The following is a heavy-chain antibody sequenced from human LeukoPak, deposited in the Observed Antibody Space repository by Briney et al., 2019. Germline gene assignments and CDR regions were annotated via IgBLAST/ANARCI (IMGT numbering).Heavy chain of an antibody. Sequence: KSSETLSLTCAVYGGSFSGYYWSWIRQPPGKGLEWTGEINHSGSTNYNPSLKSRVTVSVDTSKNQFSLKLSSVTAADTAVYYCARGQEPLVATIRYYYMDVWGKGTTVTVSS. J-gene: IGHJ6*03. V-gene: IGHV4-34*01. CDR2: INHSGST. CDR1: GGSFSGYY. CDR3: ARGQEPLVATIRYYYMDV. D-gene: IGHD5-12*01.